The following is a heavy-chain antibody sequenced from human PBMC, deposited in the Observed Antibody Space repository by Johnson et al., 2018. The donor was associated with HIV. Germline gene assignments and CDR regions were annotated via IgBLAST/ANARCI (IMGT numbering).Heavy chain of an antibody. D-gene: IGHD3-10*01. CDR1: GFTFSSYG. CDR3: TTDQGYYGDAFDI. V-gene: IGHV3-15*01. J-gene: IGHJ3*02. Sequence: VQLVESGGGLVKPGESLRLSCAASGFTFSSYGMHWVRQAPGKGLEWVGLIKSESDGGTTDYPTPVKGRFTISRDDSKNMLYLQMNSLKTEDTAVYYCTTDQGYYGDAFDIWGQGTMVTVSS. CDR2: IKSESDGGTT.